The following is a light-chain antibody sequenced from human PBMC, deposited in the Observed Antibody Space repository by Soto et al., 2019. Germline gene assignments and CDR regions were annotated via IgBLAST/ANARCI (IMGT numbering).Light chain of an antibody. V-gene: IGLV2-14*03. CDR2: DVS. Sequence: QSVLTQPASVSGSPGQSITISCAGTSTDIGAFNYVSWYQHHPGKAPKLLIFDVSDRPSGVSTRFSAYKSANTASLTISGLQADDEADYYCSSYSTSSSLVVGGGTKVTVL. J-gene: IGLJ2*01. CDR1: STDIGAFNY. CDR3: SSYSTSSSLV.